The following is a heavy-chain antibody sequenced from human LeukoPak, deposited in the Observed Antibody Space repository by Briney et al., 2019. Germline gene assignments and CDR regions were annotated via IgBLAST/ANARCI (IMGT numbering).Heavy chain of an antibody. CDR2: ILSETSGGTR. Sequence: GGSLRLSCAASGLTFGNAWMSWVRQAPGKGLEWVARILSETSGGTRGYAAPVRGRFTISRDDSRSTLYLQMNSLKTEDTAQYYCTTYRYSYGSTGYSYFDFWGQGTLVTVSS. J-gene: IGHJ4*02. CDR3: TTYRYSYGSTGYSYFDF. D-gene: IGHD3-22*01. CDR1: GLTFGNAW. V-gene: IGHV3-15*01.